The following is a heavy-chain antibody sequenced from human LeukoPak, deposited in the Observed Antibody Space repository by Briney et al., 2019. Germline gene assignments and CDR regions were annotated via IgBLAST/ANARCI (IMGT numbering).Heavy chain of an antibody. CDR1: GGSFSGYY. D-gene: IGHD5-18*01. J-gene: IGHJ5*02. Sequence: SETLSLTCAVYGGSFSGYYWSWIRQPPGKGLEWIGEINHSGSTNYNPSLKSRVTISVDTSKNQFSLKLSSVTAADTAVYYCARDTPDTAMVTWGQGTLVTVSS. CDR2: INHSGST. CDR3: ARDTPDTAMVT. V-gene: IGHV4-34*01.